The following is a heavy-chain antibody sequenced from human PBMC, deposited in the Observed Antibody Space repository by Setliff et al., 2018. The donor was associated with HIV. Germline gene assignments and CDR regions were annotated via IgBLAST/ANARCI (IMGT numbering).Heavy chain of an antibody. CDR1: GFSFSDYY. CDR2: ITSSGTTT. V-gene: IGHV3-11*01. J-gene: IGHJ5*02. Sequence: GGSLRLSCAASGFSFSDYYMTWVRQAPGRGLAWVSYITSSGTTTLYGDSMRGRFTASRDNAESSMYLQMNNLRTEDTAVYFCAVSPDGDCATTECANWFDPWGQGTQVTVSS. CDR3: AVSPDGDCATTECANWFDP. D-gene: IGHD4-17*01.